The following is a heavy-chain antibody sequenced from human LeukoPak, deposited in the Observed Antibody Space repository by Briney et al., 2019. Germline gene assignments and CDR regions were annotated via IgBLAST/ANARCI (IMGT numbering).Heavy chain of an antibody. CDR3: ARRGPGY. J-gene: IGHJ4*02. CDR1: GDSISSSNCY. D-gene: IGHD5-12*01. CDR2: INHSGST. V-gene: IGHV4-39*07. Sequence: SETLSLTCTVSGDSISSSNCYWGWIRQPPGKGLEWIGEINHSGSTNYNPSLKSRVTISVDTSKNQFSLKLSSVTAADTAVYYCARRGPGYWGQGTLVTVSS.